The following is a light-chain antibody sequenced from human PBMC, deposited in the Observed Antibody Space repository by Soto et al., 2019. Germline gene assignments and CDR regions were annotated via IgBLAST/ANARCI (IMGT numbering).Light chain of an antibody. J-gene: IGKJ5*01. CDR2: GAS. V-gene: IGKV3-20*01. CDR3: QQFGSSPLT. Sequence: EIVLTQSPGTLSLSKGERATLSCRASQSISINYLAWYQQKPGQAPRLLIYGASSRATGIPDRFSGSGSGTDFSLTISRLEPEDFAVYYCQQFGSSPLTFGGGTRLEIK. CDR1: QSISINY.